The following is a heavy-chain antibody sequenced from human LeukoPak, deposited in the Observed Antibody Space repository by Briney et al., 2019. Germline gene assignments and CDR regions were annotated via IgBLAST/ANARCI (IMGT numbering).Heavy chain of an antibody. Sequence: PGGSLRLSCAASGFTFSSYGMHWVRQAPGKGLEWVAVISYDGSNKYYADSVKGRFTISRDNSKSTLYLQMNSLRAEDTDVYYCAKGRYSYDDSVFDYWGQGTLVTVSS. CDR2: ISYDGSNK. CDR1: GFTFSSYG. V-gene: IGHV3-30*18. D-gene: IGHD5-18*01. CDR3: AKGRYSYDDSVFDY. J-gene: IGHJ4*02.